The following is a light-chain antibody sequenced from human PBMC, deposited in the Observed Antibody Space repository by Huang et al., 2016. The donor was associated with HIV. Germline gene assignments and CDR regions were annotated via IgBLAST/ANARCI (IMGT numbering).Light chain of an antibody. CDR2: GAS. CDR3: QQSYRTPRT. CDR1: QAIDKY. Sequence: DIQMTQFPTSLSASVEDRVTITCRAGQAIDKYVNWYQQKSGRAPRLLIYGASKLQSGVPSRFSGRASGTHFSLTINSLQPDDSAIYYCQQSYRTPRTFGQGTNLEI. J-gene: IGKJ2*01. V-gene: IGKV1-39*01.